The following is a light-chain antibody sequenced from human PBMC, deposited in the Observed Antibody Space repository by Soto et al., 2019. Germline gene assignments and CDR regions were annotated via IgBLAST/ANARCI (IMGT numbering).Light chain of an antibody. Sequence: EIVMTQSPATLSVSPGESATLSCRASQTVSRYLAWYQQKPGQAPRLLIYGASTRATGVPARFSGSGSATEFTLTISSLQPEDFAVYYCQQYNNWPPITFGQGTRLEIK. CDR1: QTVSRY. J-gene: IGKJ5*01. CDR2: GAS. V-gene: IGKV3-15*01. CDR3: QQYNNWPPIT.